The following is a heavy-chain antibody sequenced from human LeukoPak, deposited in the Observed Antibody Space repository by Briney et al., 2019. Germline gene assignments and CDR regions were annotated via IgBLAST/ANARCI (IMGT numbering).Heavy chain of an antibody. V-gene: IGHV3-30*18. CDR3: AKELTYYYDSSGRPFDY. CDR2: ISYDGSNK. CDR1: GFTFSSYG. D-gene: IGHD3-22*01. J-gene: IGHJ4*02. Sequence: PGGSLRLSCAASGFTFSSYGMHWVRQAPGKGLEWVAVISYDGSNKYYADSVKGRFTISRDNSKNTLYLQMNSLRAEDTAVYYCAKELTYYYDSSGRPFDYWGQGTLVTVSS.